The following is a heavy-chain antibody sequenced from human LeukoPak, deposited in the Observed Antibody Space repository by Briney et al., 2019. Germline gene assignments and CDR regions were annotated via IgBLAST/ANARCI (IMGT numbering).Heavy chain of an antibody. CDR3: ARDGSTYYDIWSGYPY. Sequence: GGSLRLSCAASGFTFSDYYMSWIRQAPGKGLEWVSYISSGDNTIYYADSVKGRFTMSRDNAKNSLYLQMNSLRAEDTAVYYCARDGSTYYDIWSGYPYWGQGTLVTVSS. D-gene: IGHD3-3*01. J-gene: IGHJ4*02. CDR2: ISSGDNTI. V-gene: IGHV3-11*04. CDR1: GFTFSDYY.